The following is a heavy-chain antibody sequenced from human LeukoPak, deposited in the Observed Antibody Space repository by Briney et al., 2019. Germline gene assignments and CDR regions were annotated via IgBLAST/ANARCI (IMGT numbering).Heavy chain of an antibody. CDR3: SREFY. CDR1: GCTFSRYW. J-gene: IGHJ4*02. CDR2: IKEDGSEK. V-gene: IGHV3-7*03. Sequence: GGSLRLSCVASGCTFSRYWMSWVRKIPGKGPEWVASIKEDGSEKNYADSVKGRFIISRDNAKKSLYLQMNSLRVDDTAVYYCSREFYWGQGTLVTVS.